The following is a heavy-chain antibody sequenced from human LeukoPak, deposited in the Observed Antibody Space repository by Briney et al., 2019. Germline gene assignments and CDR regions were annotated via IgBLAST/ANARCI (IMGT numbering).Heavy chain of an antibody. CDR2: IYYSGST. J-gene: IGHJ4*02. Sequence: SETLSLTCTVPGGSISSYYWSWIRQPPGKGLEWIGYIYYSGSTNYNPSLKSRVTISVDTSKNQFSLKLSSVTAADTAVYYCARHSCSGGSCRMFDYWGQGTLVTVSS. CDR1: GGSISSYY. D-gene: IGHD2-15*01. CDR3: ARHSCSGGSCRMFDY. V-gene: IGHV4-59*08.